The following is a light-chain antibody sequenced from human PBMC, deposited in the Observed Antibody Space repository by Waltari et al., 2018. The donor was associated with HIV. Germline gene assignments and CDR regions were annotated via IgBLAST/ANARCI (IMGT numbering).Light chain of an antibody. J-gene: IGKJ2*01. CDR3: QQYAGSPRT. CDR2: DAS. CDR1: QSVTSSQ. Sequence: EFVLTQSPATLSLSPGEVATLSCRASQSVTSSQMAWYRQRPGQDPRLLIYDASSRPTGTPDRFSGCESGTEFTLTISRLESGDFAVYFCQQYAGSPRTFGQGTKVEIK. V-gene: IGKV3-20*01.